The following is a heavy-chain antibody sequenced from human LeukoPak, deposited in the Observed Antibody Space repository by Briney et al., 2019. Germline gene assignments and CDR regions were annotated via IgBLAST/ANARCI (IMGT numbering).Heavy chain of an antibody. CDR1: GFTFSNYE. Sequence: PGGSLRPSCAASGFTFSNYEMNWVRQAPGKGLEWVSYISSSGTTIYYAGSVEGRFTISRDNAKNSLYLQMNSLRAEDTAVYYCARYNAFDIWGQGTMVTVSS. CDR2: ISSSGTTI. J-gene: IGHJ3*02. CDR3: ARYNAFDI. V-gene: IGHV3-48*03. D-gene: IGHD1-14*01.